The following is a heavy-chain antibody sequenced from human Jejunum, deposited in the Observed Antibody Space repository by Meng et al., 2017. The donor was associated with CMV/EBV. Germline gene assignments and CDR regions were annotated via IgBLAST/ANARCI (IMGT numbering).Heavy chain of an antibody. CDR2: ISGSSNDI. V-gene: IGHV3-21*01. CDR3: ARAQDRFLAWLPDH. J-gene: IGHJ4*02. D-gene: IGHD3-3*01. Sequence: ASGFTFSTYGRNWVRRAPGTGLEWVSSISGSSNDIQYADSVKGRFTVSRDNARNSLYLQMNSLRAEDTAVYYCARAQDRFLAWLPDHWGQGTLVTVSS. CDR1: GFTFSTYG.